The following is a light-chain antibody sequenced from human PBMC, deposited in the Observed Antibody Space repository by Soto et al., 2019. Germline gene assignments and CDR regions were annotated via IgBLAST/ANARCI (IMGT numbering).Light chain of an antibody. Sequence: DIQMTQSPSTLSASVGDRVTITFRASQSISSWLAWYQQKPGKAPKLLIYKASSLESGVPSTFSGSGSGTEFTLTISSLQPDDSATYYCQQYNSYPLTFGQGTKVEI. V-gene: IGKV1-5*03. CDR2: KAS. CDR1: QSISSW. J-gene: IGKJ1*01. CDR3: QQYNSYPLT.